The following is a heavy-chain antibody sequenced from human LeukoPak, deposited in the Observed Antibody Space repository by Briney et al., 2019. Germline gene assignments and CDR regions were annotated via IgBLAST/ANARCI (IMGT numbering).Heavy chain of an antibody. J-gene: IGHJ4*02. CDR2: IWYDGSNK. CDR3: AKDGVAWVGARYYFDY. D-gene: IGHD1-26*01. V-gene: IGHV3-33*06. CDR1: GFTLSSYG. Sequence: GGSLRLACAASGFTLSSYGMHWVRQAPGKGLEWVAVIWYDGSNKYYADSVKGRFTISRDNSKNTLYLQMNSLRAEDTAVYYCAKDGVAWVGARYYFDYWGQGTLVTVSS.